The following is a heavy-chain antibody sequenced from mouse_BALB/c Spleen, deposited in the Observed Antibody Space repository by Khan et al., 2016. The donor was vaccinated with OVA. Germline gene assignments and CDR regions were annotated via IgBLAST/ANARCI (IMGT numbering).Heavy chain of an antibody. J-gene: IGHJ4*01. CDR2: IAPGSGST. V-gene: IGHV1S41*01. D-gene: IGHD1-1*01. Sequence: DLVKPGASVKLSCKASGYTFTSYWINWIKQRTGQGLEWIGRIAPGSGSTSYNEMFKNKAILTVDTFSSTAYIQFSSLSSEDSAVFFCARSNYCGSGLYAIDYWGQGTSVTVSS. CDR1: GYTFTSYW. CDR3: ARSNYCGSGLYAIDY.